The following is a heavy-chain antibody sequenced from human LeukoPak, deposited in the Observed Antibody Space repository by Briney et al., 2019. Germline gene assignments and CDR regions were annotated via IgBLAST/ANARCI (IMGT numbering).Heavy chain of an antibody. V-gene: IGHV1-3*01. J-gene: IGHJ4*02. CDR1: GYTFTSYG. D-gene: IGHD1-1*01. Sequence: ASVKVSCKASGYTFTSYGISWVRQAPGQGLEWMGWINAGNGNTKYSQKFQGRVTITRDTSASTAYMELSSLRSEDTAVYYCARRSLSGTLDYWGQGTLVTVSS. CDR3: ARRSLSGTLDY. CDR2: INAGNGNT.